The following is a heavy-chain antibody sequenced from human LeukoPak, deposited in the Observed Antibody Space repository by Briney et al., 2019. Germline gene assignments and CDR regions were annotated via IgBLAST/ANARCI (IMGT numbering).Heavy chain of an antibody. CDR3: ARDPSNTSGRYQYFDL. J-gene: IGHJ2*01. CDR2: ISAYNGDT. D-gene: IGHD6-19*01. V-gene: IGHV1-18*04. CDR1: GYTFTHHG. Sequence: ALVKVSCKASGYTFTHHGITWVRQAPGQGLEWLGWISAYNGDTIYAQKVQGRVTMTTDTSTTTAYMELRSLTSDDTALYYCARDPSNTSGRYQYFDLWGRGTLVTVSS.